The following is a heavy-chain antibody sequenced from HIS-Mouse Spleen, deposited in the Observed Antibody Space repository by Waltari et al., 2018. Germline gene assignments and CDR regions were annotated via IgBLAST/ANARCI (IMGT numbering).Heavy chain of an antibody. CDR1: GGSISSSSYY. CDR3: AREIPYSSSWYDWYFDL. CDR2: IYYSGTT. Sequence: QLQLQESGPGLVKPSETLSLTCTVSGGSISSSSYYWGWIRQPPGKGLEWIGRIYYSGTTYDNPSLKSRVTISGDTSKNQFSLKLSSVTAADTAVYYCAREIPYSSSWYDWYFDLWGRGTLVTVSS. V-gene: IGHV4-39*07. J-gene: IGHJ2*01. D-gene: IGHD6-13*01.